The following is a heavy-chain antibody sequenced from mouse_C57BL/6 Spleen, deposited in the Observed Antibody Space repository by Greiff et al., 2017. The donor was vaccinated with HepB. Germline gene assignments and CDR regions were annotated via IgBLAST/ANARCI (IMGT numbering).Heavy chain of an antibody. CDR3: ARLYDGNIYWIAY. CDR2: IDPNSGGT. D-gene: IGHD2-3*01. V-gene: IGHV1-72*01. Sequence: QVQLQQPGAELVKPGASVKLSCKASGYTFTSYWMHWVKQRPGRGLEWIGRIDPNSGGTKYNEKFKSKATLTVDKPSSTADMQLSSLTSEDSAVYYCARLYDGNIYWIAYWGQGTLVTVSA. J-gene: IGHJ3*01. CDR1: GYTFTSYW.